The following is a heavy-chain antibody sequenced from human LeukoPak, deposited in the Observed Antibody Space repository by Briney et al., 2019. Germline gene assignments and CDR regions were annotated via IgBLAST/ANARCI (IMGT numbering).Heavy chain of an antibody. CDR3: ARTGLGLYSFDY. J-gene: IGHJ4*02. D-gene: IGHD3/OR15-3a*01. V-gene: IGHV3-30*02. Sequence: PGGSLRLSCAASGFTFSSYGMHWVRQAPGKGLEWVAFIRYDGSNKYYADSVKGRFTISRDNAKNSVYLQMNSLRLEDTAVYYCARTGLGLYSFDYWGRGTLVTVSS. CDR2: IRYDGSNK. CDR1: GFTFSSYG.